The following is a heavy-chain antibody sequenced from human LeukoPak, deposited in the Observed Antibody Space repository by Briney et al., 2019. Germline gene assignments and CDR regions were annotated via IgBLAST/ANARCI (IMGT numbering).Heavy chain of an antibody. V-gene: IGHV1-18*01. D-gene: IGHD5-12*01. Sequence: ASVNVSYKSSGYSFTNFGVGGVRQAPGQGLEWMGWISTYNGNTNYAQKLQGRVTMTTDTSTNTAYMELRSLRSDDTAVYYCASPWGYDRVGDYWGQGTLVTVSS. CDR3: ASPWGYDRVGDY. J-gene: IGHJ4*02. CDR2: ISTYNGNT. CDR1: GYSFTNFG.